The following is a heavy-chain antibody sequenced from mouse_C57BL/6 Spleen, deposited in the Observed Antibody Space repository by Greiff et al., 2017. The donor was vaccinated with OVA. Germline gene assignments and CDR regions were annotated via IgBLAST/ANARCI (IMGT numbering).Heavy chain of an antibody. Sequence: EVKLVESGGGLVQPKGSLKLSCAASGFSFNTYAMNWVRQAPGKGLEWVACIRSKSNNYATYYADSVKDRFTISRDDSESMLYLQMNNLKTEDTAMYYCVRQYDYDGYFDVWGTGTTVTVSS. D-gene: IGHD2-4*01. CDR2: IRSKSNNYAT. CDR3: VRQYDYDGYFDV. J-gene: IGHJ1*03. V-gene: IGHV10-1*01. CDR1: GFSFNTYA.